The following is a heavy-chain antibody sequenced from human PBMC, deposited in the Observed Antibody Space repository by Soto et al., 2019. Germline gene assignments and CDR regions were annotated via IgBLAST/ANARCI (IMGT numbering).Heavy chain of an antibody. V-gene: IGHV4-31*03. CDR2: IYYTGST. Sequence: QVPLQESGPGLVKPSQTVSLTCTVSGGSISSGGHYWSWIRQHPGKGLEWIGYIYYTGSTYYNPSLKSRVSISVDTSKNQFSLKLSSVTAADTAVYYCARAGPYDFWSGYPFEYWGQGTLVTVSS. CDR1: GGSISSGGHY. CDR3: ARAGPYDFWSGYPFEY. J-gene: IGHJ4*02. D-gene: IGHD3-3*01.